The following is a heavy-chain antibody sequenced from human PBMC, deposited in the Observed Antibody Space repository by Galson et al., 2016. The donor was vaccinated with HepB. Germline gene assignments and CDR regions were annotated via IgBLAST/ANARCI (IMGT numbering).Heavy chain of an antibody. D-gene: IGHD3-9*01. Sequence: SLRLSCAASGFTFNVYGMHWVRQAPGMGLEWVASISHDGSNSYHVDSVKGRFTISRDNFKSTLYLEMNSLRGEDTAIYYCAKGDYDVLRYSDHWGQGTLVTVSS. J-gene: IGHJ4*02. CDR1: GFTFNVYG. CDR2: ISHDGSNS. CDR3: AKGDYDVLRYSDH. V-gene: IGHV3-30*18.